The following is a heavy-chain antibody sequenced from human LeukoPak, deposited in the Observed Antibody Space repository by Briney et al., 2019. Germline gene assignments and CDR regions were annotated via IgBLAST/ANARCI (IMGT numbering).Heavy chain of an antibody. CDR2: IYYSGST. V-gene: IGHV4-39*07. CDR1: GGSISSSSYY. J-gene: IGHJ4*02. Sequence: SETLSLTCTVSGGSISSSSYYWGWIRQPPGKGLEWIGSIYYSGSTYYNPSLKSRVTISVDRSKNQFSLKLSSVTAADTAVYYCARGGNSSASSGAEGYWGQGTLVTVSS. CDR3: ARGGNSSASSGAEGY. D-gene: IGHD6-13*01.